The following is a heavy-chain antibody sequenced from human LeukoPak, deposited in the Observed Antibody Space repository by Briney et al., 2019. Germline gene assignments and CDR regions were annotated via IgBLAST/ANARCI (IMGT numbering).Heavy chain of an antibody. J-gene: IGHJ4*02. CDR1: GYTLTELS. D-gene: IGHD7-27*01. CDR2: FYPEDGET. Sequence: GASVKVSCKVSGYTLTELSMHWVRQAPGKGLEWMGGFYPEDGETIYAQKFQGRVTMTEDTSTDTAYMELSSLRSEDTAVYYCATDPKAKGSWVYWGQGTLVTVSS. CDR3: ATDPKAKGSWVY. V-gene: IGHV1-24*01.